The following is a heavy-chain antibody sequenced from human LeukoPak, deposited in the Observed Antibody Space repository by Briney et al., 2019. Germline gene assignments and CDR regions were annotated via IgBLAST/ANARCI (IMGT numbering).Heavy chain of an antibody. V-gene: IGHV1-69*13. Sequence: SVTVSCTASGGTFSMYAISWVRQAPGQGLEWTGGIIPIFGTANYAQKFQGRVTITADESTSTAYMEVSSLRSEDTAVYYCARAYSGYDFFDYWGQGILVTVSS. CDR2: IIPIFGTA. D-gene: IGHD5-12*01. CDR1: GGTFSMYA. J-gene: IGHJ4*02. CDR3: ARAYSGYDFFDY.